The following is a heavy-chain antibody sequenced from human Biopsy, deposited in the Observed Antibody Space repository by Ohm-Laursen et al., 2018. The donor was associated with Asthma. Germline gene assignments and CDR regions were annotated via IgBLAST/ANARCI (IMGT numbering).Heavy chain of an antibody. CDR1: GFSFSDYY. V-gene: IGHV3-11*01. D-gene: IGHD6-25*01. J-gene: IGHJ6*02. Sequence: SLRLSCAASGFSFSDYYMTWMRQAPGKGLEWVSSISSSGSTTYPAESVKGRFTISRDNAQKSLFLQMGSLRAEDTAIYYCARVFESSEWGPFYHFGLDVCGQGTTVAVSS. CDR2: ISSSGSTT. CDR3: ARVFESSEWGPFYHFGLDV.